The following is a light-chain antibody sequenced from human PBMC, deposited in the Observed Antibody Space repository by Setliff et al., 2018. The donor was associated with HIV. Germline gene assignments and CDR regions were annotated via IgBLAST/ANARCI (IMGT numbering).Light chain of an antibody. J-gene: IGLJ1*01. CDR2: DVS. CDR3: SSYTSSITYV. Sequence: QSVLTQPASVSGSPGQSITISCTGTSSDVGGYNYVPWYQQHPGKAPKFMIYDVSTRPSGVSNRFSSSKSGNTASLTISGLQAEDEADYYCSSYTSSITYVFGTGTKV. CDR1: SSDVGGYNY. V-gene: IGLV2-14*01.